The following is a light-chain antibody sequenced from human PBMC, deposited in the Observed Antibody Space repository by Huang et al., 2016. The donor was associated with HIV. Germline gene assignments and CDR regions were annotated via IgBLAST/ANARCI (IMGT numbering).Light chain of an antibody. CDR3: QQSYNSPRT. CDR2: GAS. CDR1: QNINTY. Sequence: DIQMTQSPSSLSASVGDRVTITCRASQNINTYLNWYQQKPGKAPNLRIYGASSLQSGVPSRFSGSGSGTDFTLRISSLQPEDFATYYCQQSYNSPRTFGQGTRLEIK. V-gene: IGKV1-39*01. J-gene: IGKJ5*01.